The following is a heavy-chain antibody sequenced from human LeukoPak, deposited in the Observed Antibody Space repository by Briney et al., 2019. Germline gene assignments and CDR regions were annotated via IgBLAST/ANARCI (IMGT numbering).Heavy chain of an antibody. J-gene: IGHJ5*02. CDR2: ISYDGSNK. CDR1: GFTFSSYG. CDR3: ARDYCSSTSCYYLNWFDP. V-gene: IGHV3-30*03. Sequence: PGGSLRLSCAASGFTFSSYGMHWVRQAPGKGLEWVAVISYDGSNKYYADSVKGRFTISRDNSKNTLYLQMNSLRAEDTAVYYCARDYCSSTSCYYLNWFDPWGQGTLVTVSS. D-gene: IGHD2-2*01.